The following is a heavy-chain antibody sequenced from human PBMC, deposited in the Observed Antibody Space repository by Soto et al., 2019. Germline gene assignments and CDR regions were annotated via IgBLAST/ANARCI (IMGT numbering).Heavy chain of an antibody. D-gene: IGHD1-26*01. CDR2: IIPIFGTA. V-gene: IGHV1-69*13. Sequence: SVKVSCKAAGGTMSSYAISWVRKAPGQGLEWMGGIIPIFGTANYAQTFQGRVTINADESTSTAYMELRSLRSEDTAVYYCASRTYTGSYYEGNWFDPWGQGTLVTVSS. CDR1: GGTMSSYA. J-gene: IGHJ5*02. CDR3: ASRTYTGSYYEGNWFDP.